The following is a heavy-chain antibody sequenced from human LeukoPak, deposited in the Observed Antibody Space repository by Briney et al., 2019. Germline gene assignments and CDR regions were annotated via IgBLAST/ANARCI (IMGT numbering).Heavy chain of an antibody. Sequence: HPGGSLRLSCAASGFTFSNYGMHWVRQAPGKGLEWVAVIWYDGNNKYYADSVKGRFTISRDNSKNTLYLQMNSLRAEDTAVYYCARDRWSSTSYNDYWGQGTLVTVSS. CDR1: GFTFSNYG. CDR3: ARDRWSSTSYNDY. J-gene: IGHJ4*02. D-gene: IGHD2-2*01. CDR2: IWYDGNNK. V-gene: IGHV3-33*01.